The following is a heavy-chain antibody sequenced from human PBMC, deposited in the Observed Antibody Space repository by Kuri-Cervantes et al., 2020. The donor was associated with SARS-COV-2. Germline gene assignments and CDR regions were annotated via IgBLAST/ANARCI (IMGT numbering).Heavy chain of an antibody. D-gene: IGHD4-17*01. CDR1: GYTFTSYY. CDR2: INPSGGST. J-gene: IGHJ1*01. V-gene: IGHV1-46*03. Sequence: ASVKVSCKASGYTFTSYYMHWVRQAPGQGLEWMGIINPSGGSTSYAQKFQGRVTMTRDTSTSTVYMELSSLRSEDTAGYYCASDYGDYAEYFQHWGQGTLVTVSS. CDR3: ASDYGDYAEYFQH.